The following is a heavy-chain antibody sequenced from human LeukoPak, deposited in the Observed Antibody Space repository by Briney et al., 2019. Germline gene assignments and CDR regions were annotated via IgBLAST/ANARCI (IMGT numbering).Heavy chain of an antibody. V-gene: IGHV3-53*01. CDR3: ARTIVGETYDAFDI. CDR2: IYSGGSP. J-gene: IGHJ3*02. CDR1: GLTVSSNY. Sequence: PGGSLRLSCATSGLTVSSNYMSWVRQAPGKGLEWGSIIYSGGSPYFAEDLKGRITISRDNSKNPLYLQMNSLRAGGTAVYYCARTIVGETYDAFDIWGQGTDVADSS. D-gene: IGHD1-26*01.